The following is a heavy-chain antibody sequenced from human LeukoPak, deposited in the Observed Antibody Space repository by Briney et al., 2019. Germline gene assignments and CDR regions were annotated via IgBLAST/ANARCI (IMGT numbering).Heavy chain of an antibody. D-gene: IGHD3-16*02. J-gene: IGHJ4*02. CDR3: ARRSDYVWGSYRLLDY. Sequence: SETLSLTCVVYGASFSNYYWSWIRQPPGKGLEWIGEINHTGSTNYNPSLKSRVTISVDTSKNQFSLKLSSVTAADTAVYYCARRSDYVWGSYRLLDYWGQGTLVTVSS. CDR2: INHTGST. CDR1: GASFSNYY. V-gene: IGHV4-34*01.